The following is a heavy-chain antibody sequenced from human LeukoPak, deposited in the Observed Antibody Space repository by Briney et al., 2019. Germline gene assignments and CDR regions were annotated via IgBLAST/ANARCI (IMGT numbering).Heavy chain of an antibody. J-gene: IGHJ3*02. Sequence: GASVKVSCKASGYTFTSYVISWVRQAPGQGLEWMGWISAYNGNTNYAQKLQGRVTMTTDTSTSTAYMELRSLRSDDTAVYYCARDDRRFLEWLFFRASTFDIWGQGTMVTVSS. V-gene: IGHV1-18*01. CDR3: ARDDRRFLEWLFFRASTFDI. CDR1: GYTFTSYV. CDR2: ISAYNGNT. D-gene: IGHD3-3*01.